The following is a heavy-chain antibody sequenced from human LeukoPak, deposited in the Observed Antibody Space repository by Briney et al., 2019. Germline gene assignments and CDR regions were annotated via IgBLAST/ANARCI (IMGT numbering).Heavy chain of an antibody. J-gene: IGHJ4*02. CDR1: GGSFSGYY. D-gene: IGHD1-7*01. CDR2: INHSGST. Sequence: PSETLSLTCAVYGGSFSGYYWSWIRQPPGKGQEWIGEINHSGSTNYNPPLKSRVTISVDTSKNQFSLKLSSVTAADTAVYYCARGQTGTLDYWGQGTLVTVSS. CDR3: ARGQTGTLDY. V-gene: IGHV4-34*01.